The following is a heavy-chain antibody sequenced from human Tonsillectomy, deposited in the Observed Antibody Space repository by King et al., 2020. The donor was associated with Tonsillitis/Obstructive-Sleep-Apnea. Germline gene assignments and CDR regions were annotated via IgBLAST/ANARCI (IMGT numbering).Heavy chain of an antibody. CDR1: GFTFSSYS. J-gene: IGHJ4*02. Sequence: VQLVESGGGLVQPGGSLRLSCAASGFTFSSYSMNWVRQAPGKGLEWVSYISSSSSTIYYADSVKVRFTISRDNAKKSLYLQMNSLRDEDTAVYYCAREGYGSGSYLAGHFDYWGQGTLVTVSS. CDR2: ISSSSSTI. CDR3: AREGYGSGSYLAGHFDY. V-gene: IGHV3-48*02. D-gene: IGHD3-10*01.